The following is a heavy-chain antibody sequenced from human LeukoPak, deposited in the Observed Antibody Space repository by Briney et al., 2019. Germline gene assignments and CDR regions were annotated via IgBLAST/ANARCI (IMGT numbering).Heavy chain of an antibody. D-gene: IGHD6-19*01. CDR3: ARSNRSGWFDY. CDR2: INHSGST. Sequence: SETLSLTCAVYGGSFSGYYWSWIRQPPGKGLEWIGEINHSGSTNYNPSLKSRVTISVDTSENQFSLELSSVTAADTAVYYCARSNRSGWFDYWGQGTLVTVSS. V-gene: IGHV4-34*01. CDR1: GGSFSGYY. J-gene: IGHJ4*02.